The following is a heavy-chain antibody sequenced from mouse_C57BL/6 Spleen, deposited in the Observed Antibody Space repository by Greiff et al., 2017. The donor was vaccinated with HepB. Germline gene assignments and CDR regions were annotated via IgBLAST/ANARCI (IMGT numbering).Heavy chain of an antibody. CDR2: INYDGSST. CDR3: ARGGFYYDYDTAYYFDY. D-gene: IGHD2-4*01. J-gene: IGHJ2*01. CDR1: GFTFSDYY. V-gene: IGHV5-16*01. Sequence: EVMLVESEGGLVQPGSSMKLSCTASGFTFSDYYMAWVRQVPEKGLEWVANINYDGSSTYYLDSLKSRFIISRDNAKNILYLQMSSLKSEDTATYYCARGGFYYDYDTAYYFDYWGQGTTLTVSS.